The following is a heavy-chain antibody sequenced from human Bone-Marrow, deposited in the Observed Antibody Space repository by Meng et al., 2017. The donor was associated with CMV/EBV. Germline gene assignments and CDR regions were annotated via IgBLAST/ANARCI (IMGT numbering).Heavy chain of an antibody. V-gene: IGHV1-8*03. D-gene: IGHD3-3*01. J-gene: IGHJ4*02. CDR1: GYTFTSYD. Sequence: ASVKVSCKASGYTFTSYDINWVRQATGQGLEWMGWMNPNSGNTGYAQKFQGRVTITRNTSISTAYMELSSLRSEDTAVYYCARAKGARITIFGVVIYYYFDYWGQGPRVTGSS. CDR3: ARAKGARITIFGVVIYYYFDY. CDR2: MNPNSGNT.